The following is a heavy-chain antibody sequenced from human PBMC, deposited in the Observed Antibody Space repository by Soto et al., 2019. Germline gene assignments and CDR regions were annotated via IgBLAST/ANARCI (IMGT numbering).Heavy chain of an antibody. J-gene: IGHJ4*02. Sequence: SETLSLTCTVSGGSISSSSYYWGWIRQPPGKGLEWIGSIYYSGSTYYNPSLKSRVTISVDTSKNQFSLKLSSVTAADAAVYYCARHEVYGSGSYPDYWGQGTLVTVSS. CDR2: IYYSGST. CDR3: ARHEVYGSGSYPDY. V-gene: IGHV4-39*01. D-gene: IGHD3-10*01. CDR1: GGSISSSSYY.